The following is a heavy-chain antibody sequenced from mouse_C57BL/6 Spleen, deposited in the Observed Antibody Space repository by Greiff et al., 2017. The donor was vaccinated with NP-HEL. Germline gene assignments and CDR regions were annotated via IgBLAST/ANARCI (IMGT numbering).Heavy chain of an antibody. D-gene: IGHD1-1*01. J-gene: IGHJ3*01. CDR1: GYSITSGYY. CDR2: ISYDGSN. CDR3: ARSTVVATRRFAY. V-gene: IGHV3-6*01. Sequence: VQLQQSGPGLVKPSQSLSLTCSVTGYSITSGYYWNWIRQFPGNKLEWMGYISYDGSNNYNPSLKNRISITRDTSKNQFFLKLNSVTTEDTATYYCARSTVVATRRFAYWGQGTLVTVSA.